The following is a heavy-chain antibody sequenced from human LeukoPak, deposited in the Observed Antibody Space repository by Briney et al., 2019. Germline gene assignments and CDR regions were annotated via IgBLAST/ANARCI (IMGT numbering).Heavy chain of an antibody. CDR3: AKDLLGYYDSSGYYGY. D-gene: IGHD3-22*01. J-gene: IGHJ4*02. CDR2: ISGSGGST. V-gene: IGHV3-23*01. Sequence: GGSLRLSCAASGSTFSSYAMSWVRQAPGKGLEWVSAISGSGGSTYYADSVKGRFTISRDNSKNTLYLQMNSLRAEDTAVYYCAKDLLGYYDSSGYYGYWGQGTLVTVSS. CDR1: GSTFSSYA.